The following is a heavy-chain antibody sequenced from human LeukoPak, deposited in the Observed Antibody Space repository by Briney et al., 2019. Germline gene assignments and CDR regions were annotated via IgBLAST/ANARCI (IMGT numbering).Heavy chain of an antibody. Sequence: SETLSLTCAVSGGSISSGGYSWSWIRQPPGKGLDWIGYIYYSGSTYYNPSLKSRVTISVDRSKNQLSLKLSSVTAADTAVYYCARGVQYVVSQHGNWFDPWGQGTLVTVSS. D-gene: IGHD1-1*01. CDR2: IYYSGST. CDR3: ARGVQYVVSQHGNWFDP. J-gene: IGHJ5*02. V-gene: IGHV4-30-2*01. CDR1: GGSISSGGYS.